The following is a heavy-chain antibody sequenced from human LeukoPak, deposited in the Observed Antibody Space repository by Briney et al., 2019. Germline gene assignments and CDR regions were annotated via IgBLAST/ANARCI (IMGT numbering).Heavy chain of an antibody. CDR3: ATGGAGAYYDFWSGSEGFDI. V-gene: IGHV1-2*02. CDR1: GNTFTGYY. Sequence: ASVKVSCKPSGNTFTGYYMHWVRQAPGQGLEWMGWINANSGGTNYAQKFQGRVTMTRDTSIYTAYMELSRLRSDDTAVYYCATGGAGAYYDFWSGSEGFDIWGQGTMVTVSS. CDR2: INANSGGT. J-gene: IGHJ3*02. D-gene: IGHD3-3*01.